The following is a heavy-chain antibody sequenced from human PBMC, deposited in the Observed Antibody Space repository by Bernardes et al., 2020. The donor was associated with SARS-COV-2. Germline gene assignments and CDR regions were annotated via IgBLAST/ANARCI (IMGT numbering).Heavy chain of an antibody. V-gene: IGHV3-23*01. J-gene: IGHJ5*02. CDR1: WFTFCSYW. CDR2: IGGSGGCT. CDR3: AKVEGSSWGHNWFDP. D-gene: IGHD6-13*01. Sequence: GGFPRPLCSSSWFTFCSYWVSRGPPAPGEGLGGGSAIGGSGGCTYLPDLGKGRFTISRDNSKNTLYLQMNSLRAEDTAVYYCAKVEGSSWGHNWFDPWGQGTLVTVSS.